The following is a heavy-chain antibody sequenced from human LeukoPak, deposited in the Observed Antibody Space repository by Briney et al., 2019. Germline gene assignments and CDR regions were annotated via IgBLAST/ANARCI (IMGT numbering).Heavy chain of an antibody. V-gene: IGHV3-23*01. Sequence: GGSLRLSCAASGFTFGSFAMSWVRQAPGKGLEWVSFISGSGGTTYYADSVKGRFTISRENSKNTLYLQMNSLRDEDTAVYYCAKPSSAYYNAIGYWGQGTLVTVSS. CDR2: ISGSGGTT. J-gene: IGHJ4*02. CDR3: AKPSSAYYNAIGY. CDR1: GFTFGSFA. D-gene: IGHD6-19*01.